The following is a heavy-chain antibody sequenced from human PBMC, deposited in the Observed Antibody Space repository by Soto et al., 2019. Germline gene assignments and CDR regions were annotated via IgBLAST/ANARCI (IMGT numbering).Heavy chain of an antibody. J-gene: IGHJ5*02. D-gene: IGHD6-13*01. V-gene: IGHV4-59*01. CDR2: IYYSGST. CDR1: GGSLSSYY. Sequence: PSETLFLTCTVSGGSLSSYYWGWVRQPPGGGLEWIGYIYYSGSTNYNPSLKSRVTISVDTSKNQFSLKLSSVTAADTAVYYCARGDPSIAAAGTHWFDPWGQGTLVTVSS. CDR3: ARGDPSIAAAGTHWFDP.